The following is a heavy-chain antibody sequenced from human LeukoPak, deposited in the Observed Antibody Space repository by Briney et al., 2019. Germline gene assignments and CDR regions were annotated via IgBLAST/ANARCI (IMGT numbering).Heavy chain of an antibody. D-gene: IGHD1-1*01. CDR3: AREGPPGYGIRLYYFDY. CDR1: GFTFSSYG. J-gene: IGHJ4*02. V-gene: IGHV3-33*01. CDR2: IWSDGSNK. Sequence: GGSLRLSCAASGFTFSSYGMHWVRQAPGKGLEWVAGIWSDGSNKYYADYVKGRFIISRDNSKNTLYLQMNSLRAEDTAVYYCAREGPPGYGIRLYYFDYWGQGTLVTVSP.